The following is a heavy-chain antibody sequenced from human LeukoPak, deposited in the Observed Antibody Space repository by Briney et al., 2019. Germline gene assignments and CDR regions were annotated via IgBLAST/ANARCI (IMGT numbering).Heavy chain of an antibody. Sequence: PGGFLRLSCAASGFRFSSYAMNWVRQAPGQGLEWVSGISGSGGSAYYADSVKGRFTISRDNSKNTLYLQMNSLRAEDTAVYYCAKRDIVGTLGVWGQGTSVTVSS. CDR3: AKRDIVGTLGV. CDR2: ISGSGGSA. J-gene: IGHJ6*02. V-gene: IGHV3-23*01. D-gene: IGHD2-15*01. CDR1: GFRFSSYA.